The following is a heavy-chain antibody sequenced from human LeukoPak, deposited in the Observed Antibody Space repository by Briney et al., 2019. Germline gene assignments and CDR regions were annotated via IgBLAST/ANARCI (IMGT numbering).Heavy chain of an antibody. CDR3: ARDRIAAAGTFGY. Sequence: PGGSLRLSCAASGFTVSSNCMSWVRQAPGKGLEWVSVIYSGGSTYYADSVKGRFTISRDNSKNTLYLQMNSLRAEDTAVYYCARDRIAAAGTFGYWGQGTLLTVSS. J-gene: IGHJ4*02. CDR1: GFTVSSNC. V-gene: IGHV3-53*01. CDR2: IYSGGST. D-gene: IGHD6-13*01.